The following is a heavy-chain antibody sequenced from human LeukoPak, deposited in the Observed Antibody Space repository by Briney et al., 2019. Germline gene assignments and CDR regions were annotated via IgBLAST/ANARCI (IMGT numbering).Heavy chain of an antibody. CDR1: GFTFSSYA. D-gene: IGHD3-3*01. Sequence: GGSLRLSCAASGFTFSSYAMSWVRQAPGKGLEWDSAISGSGGSTYYADSVKGRFTISRDNSKNTLYLQMNSLRAEDTAVYYCATDRGWRTSGYYLYYFEYWGQGTLVTYSS. CDR2: ISGSGGST. V-gene: IGHV3-23*01. CDR3: ATDRGWRTSGYYLYYFEY. J-gene: IGHJ4*02.